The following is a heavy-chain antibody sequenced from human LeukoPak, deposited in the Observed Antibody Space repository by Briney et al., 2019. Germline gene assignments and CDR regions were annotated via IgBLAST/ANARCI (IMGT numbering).Heavy chain of an antibody. Sequence: PSETLSLTCAVYGGSFSGYYWSWIRQPPGKGLEWIGEINHSGSTNYNPSLKSRVTISVGTSKNQFSLKLSSVTAADTAVYYCARCYSSSWASYYYYYYMDVWGKGTTVTVSS. V-gene: IGHV4-34*01. CDR2: INHSGST. CDR3: ARCYSSSWASYYYYYYMDV. CDR1: GGSFSGYY. D-gene: IGHD6-13*01. J-gene: IGHJ6*03.